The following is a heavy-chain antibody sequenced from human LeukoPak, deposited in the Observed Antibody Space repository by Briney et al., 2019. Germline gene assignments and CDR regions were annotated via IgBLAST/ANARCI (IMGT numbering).Heavy chain of an antibody. J-gene: IGHJ6*03. Sequence: GGSLRLSCAASGFPFSGNERNWVGQPPGKGLGWVSYISSSGSTIYYTDSVKGRFAISRDNAKNSLYLQMNSLRAEDTAVYYCASRSGGYYPYSMDVWGKGTTVTVSS. CDR1: GFPFSGNE. D-gene: IGHD1-26*01. CDR2: ISSSGSTI. V-gene: IGHV3-48*03. CDR3: ASRSGGYYPYSMDV.